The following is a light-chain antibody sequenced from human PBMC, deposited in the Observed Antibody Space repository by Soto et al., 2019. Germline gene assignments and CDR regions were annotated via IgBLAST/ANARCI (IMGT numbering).Light chain of an antibody. CDR3: QQYNSYWT. J-gene: IGKJ1*01. Sequence: DIQMTQSPSTLSASVEDRATITCRASQSISSWLAWYQQKPGKAPKLLIYKASSLESGVPSRFSGSGSGTEFTLTISSLQPDDFATYYCQQYNSYWTFGQGTRWISN. V-gene: IGKV1-5*03. CDR1: QSISSW. CDR2: KAS.